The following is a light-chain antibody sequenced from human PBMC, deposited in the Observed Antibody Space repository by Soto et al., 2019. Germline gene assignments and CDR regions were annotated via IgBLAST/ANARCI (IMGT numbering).Light chain of an antibody. CDR1: NSNIGTNT. CDR2: TNN. CDR3: AAWDDSLGAYV. Sequence: QSALTQPPSVSGTPGQRVTISCSGSNSNIGTNTVNWYQQLPGTAPRLLIYTNNQRPSGVPQRFSGSKTGTSASLAIGGLQSEDGADYYCAAWDDSLGAYVFGTGTKVTVL. J-gene: IGLJ1*01. V-gene: IGLV1-44*01.